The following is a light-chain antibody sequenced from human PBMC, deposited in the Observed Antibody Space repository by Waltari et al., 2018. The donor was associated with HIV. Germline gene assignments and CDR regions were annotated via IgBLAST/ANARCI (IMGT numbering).Light chain of an antibody. J-gene: IGLJ3*02. CDR2: DND. Sequence: QSMLTQPPSVSAAPGQKVTISCSGSSSNLANNYVSWYQHLPGAAPKLVIYDNDNRPSGIPDRFSGSKSGASAALVITGRQTGDEGDYYCGTWDSSLNAGVFGGGTKLTVL. V-gene: IGLV1-51*01. CDR3: GTWDSSLNAGV. CDR1: SSNLANNY.